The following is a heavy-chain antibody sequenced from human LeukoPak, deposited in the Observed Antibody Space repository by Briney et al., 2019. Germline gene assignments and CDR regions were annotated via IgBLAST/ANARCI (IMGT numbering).Heavy chain of an antibody. CDR1: GFTFSSYS. J-gene: IGHJ4*02. V-gene: IGHV3-21*01. Sequence: KPGGSLRLSCAASGFTFSSYSMNWVRPAPGEGLEWVSSISSISSYIYYADSVKGRFTISRDNAKNSLYLQMNSLRAEDMAVYYCARDPAGEEIDYWGQGTLVTVSS. D-gene: IGHD7-27*01. CDR2: ISSISSYI. CDR3: ARDPAGEEIDY.